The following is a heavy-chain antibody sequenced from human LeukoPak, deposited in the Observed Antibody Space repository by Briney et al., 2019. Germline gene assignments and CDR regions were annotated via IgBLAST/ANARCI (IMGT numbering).Heavy chain of an antibody. V-gene: IGHV3-21*05. CDR1: GFSFRRYA. Sequence: PGGSLRLSCAASGFSFRRYAMNWVRQAPGKGLEWVAYVNAESTDILYADSVRGRFTISRDNAKNSLYLQMNSLRAEDTAVYYCTTGYYFDYWGQGTLVTVSS. J-gene: IGHJ4*02. CDR2: VNAESTDI. CDR3: TTGYYFDY.